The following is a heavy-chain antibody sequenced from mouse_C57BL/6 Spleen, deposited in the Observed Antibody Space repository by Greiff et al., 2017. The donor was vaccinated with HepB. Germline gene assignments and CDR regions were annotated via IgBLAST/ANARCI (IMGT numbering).Heavy chain of an antibody. J-gene: IGHJ3*01. CDR2: IYPSDSET. CDR1: GYTFTSYW. Sequence: QVQLQQPGAELVRPGSSVKLSCKASGYTFTSYWMDWVKQRPGQGLEWIGNIYPSDSETHYNQKFKDKATLTVDKSSSTAYMQLSSLTSEDSAVYYCAREYYSNPAWFADWGQGTLVTVSA. D-gene: IGHD2-5*01. V-gene: IGHV1-61*01. CDR3: AREYYSNPAWFAD.